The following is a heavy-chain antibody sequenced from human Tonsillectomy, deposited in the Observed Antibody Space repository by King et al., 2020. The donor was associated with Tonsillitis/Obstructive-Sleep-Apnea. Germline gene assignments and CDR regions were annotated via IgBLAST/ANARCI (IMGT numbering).Heavy chain of an antibody. V-gene: IGHV1-2*02. J-gene: IGHJ6*02. CDR3: ARERYNGGMDV. CDR1: GYTFTDYY. Sequence: QLVQSGAEVKKPGASVKVSCKASGYTFTDYYMHWVRQAPGQGLEWMGWINPNSGGTNYVQRFQGRVTMTRDTSISTAYMELSRLRFDDTAVYYCARERYNGGMDVWGQGTTVTVSS. CDR2: INPNSGGT. D-gene: IGHD2-8*01.